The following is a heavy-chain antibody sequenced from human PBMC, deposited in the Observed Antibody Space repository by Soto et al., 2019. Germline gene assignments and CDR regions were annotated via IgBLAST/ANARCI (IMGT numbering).Heavy chain of an antibody. J-gene: IGHJ6*03. D-gene: IGHD4-4*01. V-gene: IGHV4-59*01. CDR3: ARVDYSNYLPYYYYMDA. Sequence: SETLSLTCTVSGGSISSYYWSWIRQPPGKGLEWIGYIYYSGSTNYNPSLKSRVTISVDTSKNQFSLKLSSVTAADTAVYYCARVDYSNYLPYYYYMDAWGKGTTVTVSS. CDR1: GGSISSYY. CDR2: IYYSGST.